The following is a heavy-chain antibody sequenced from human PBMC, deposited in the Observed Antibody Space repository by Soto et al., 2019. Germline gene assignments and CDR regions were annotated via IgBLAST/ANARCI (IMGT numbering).Heavy chain of an antibody. Sequence: DVQLVESGGRLVQPGGSLRLSCEASGFTFSGYDMHWVRQAAGERLEWVSAIATSGNTYYAGSVKGRFTISRENAKNSLYLQINNVRAGDTAMYYCAREYVDWGYWYFDLWGRGTLVTVSS. CDR1: GFTFSGYD. J-gene: IGHJ2*01. D-gene: IGHD3-9*01. CDR2: IATSGNT. CDR3: AREYVDWGYWYFDL. V-gene: IGHV3-13*01.